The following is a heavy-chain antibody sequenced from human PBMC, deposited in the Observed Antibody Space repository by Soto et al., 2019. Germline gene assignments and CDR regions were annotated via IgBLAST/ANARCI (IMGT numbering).Heavy chain of an antibody. CDR1: GGSISSSSYY. CDR2: IYYSGST. Sequence: QLQLQESGPGLVKPSETLSLTCTVSGGSISSSSYYWGWIRQPPGKGLEWIGSIYYSGSTYYNPSLKSRVTISVDTSKNQFSLKLSSVTAADTAVYYCARLLEDYGDYGAFDIWGQGTMVTVSS. D-gene: IGHD4-17*01. V-gene: IGHV4-39*01. CDR3: ARLLEDYGDYGAFDI. J-gene: IGHJ3*02.